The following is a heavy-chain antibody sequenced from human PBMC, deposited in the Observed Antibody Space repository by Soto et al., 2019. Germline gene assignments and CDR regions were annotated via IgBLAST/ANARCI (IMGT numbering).Heavy chain of an antibody. V-gene: IGHV3-23*01. D-gene: IGHD3-16*01. Sequence: EVQLLESGGGLVQPGESMRISCAASGFTFDSYAMSWVRQAPGQGLECVSIVSGSGGSTYYAASVKGRFTISRDHSKNTLYLQMNSLRAEDKAVYYCARGGSSTSRPYYFDYWGQGTLLTVSS. J-gene: IGHJ4*02. CDR1: GFTFDSYA. CDR2: VSGSGGST. CDR3: ARGGSSTSRPYYFDY.